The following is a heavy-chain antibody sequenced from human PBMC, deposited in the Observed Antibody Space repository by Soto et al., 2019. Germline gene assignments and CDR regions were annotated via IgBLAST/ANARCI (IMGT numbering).Heavy chain of an antibody. CDR1: GGSISSYY. D-gene: IGHD1-1*01. J-gene: IGHJ6*03. Sequence: SETLSLTCTVSGGSISSYYWSWIRQPPGKGLEWIGYIYYSGSTNYNPSLKSRVTISVDTSKNQFSLKLSSVTAADTAVYYCARATGPSYYMDVWGKGTTVTVSS. CDR2: IYYSGST. CDR3: ARATGPSYYMDV. V-gene: IGHV4-59*01.